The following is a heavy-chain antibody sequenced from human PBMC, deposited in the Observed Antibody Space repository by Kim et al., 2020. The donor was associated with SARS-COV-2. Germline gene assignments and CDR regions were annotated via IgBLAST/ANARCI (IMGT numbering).Heavy chain of an antibody. J-gene: IGHJ4*02. CDR1: GGSFSGYY. CDR3: ARVRMSARRIGRLRLGEFDY. Sequence: SETLSLTCAVYGGSFSGYYWSWIRQPPGKGLEWIGEINHSGSTNYNPSLKSRVTISVDTSKNQFSLKLSSVTAADTAVYYCARVRMSARRIGRLRLGEFDYWGQGILVTVSS. D-gene: IGHD3-16*01. V-gene: IGHV4-34*01. CDR2: INHSGST.